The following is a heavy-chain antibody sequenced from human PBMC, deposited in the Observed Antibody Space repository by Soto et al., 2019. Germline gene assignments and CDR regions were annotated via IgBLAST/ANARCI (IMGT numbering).Heavy chain of an antibody. J-gene: IGHJ6*02. D-gene: IGHD1-1*01. CDR3: ARVTPGNNLYYFSGLDF. CDR2: ISYEGSNT. CDR1: GFTFDTYG. Sequence: QVHLVESGGGVVQPGRSLRLSCVASGFTFDTYGIHWVRQAPGKGLQWVALISYEGSNTYYADSVRGRFTISRDNSKNTLYLQMNTMIPEDTGLYYCARVTPGNNLYYFSGLDFWGQGTSGTVSS. V-gene: IGHV3-30-3*01.